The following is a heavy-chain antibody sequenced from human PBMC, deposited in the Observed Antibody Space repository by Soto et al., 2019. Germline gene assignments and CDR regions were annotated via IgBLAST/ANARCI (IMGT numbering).Heavy chain of an antibody. CDR1: GYTFTSYY. Sequence: ASVKVSCKASGYTFTSYYMHWVRQAPGQGLEWMGIINPSGGSTSYAQKFQGRVTMTRDTSTSTVYMELSSLRSEDTAVYYCARNGNYYDSSGLSGRFDPWGQGTLVTVSS. CDR3: ARNGNYYDSSGLSGRFDP. V-gene: IGHV1-46*01. CDR2: INPSGGST. J-gene: IGHJ5*02. D-gene: IGHD3-22*01.